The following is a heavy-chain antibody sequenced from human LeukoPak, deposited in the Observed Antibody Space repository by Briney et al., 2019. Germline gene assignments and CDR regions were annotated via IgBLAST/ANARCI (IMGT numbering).Heavy chain of an antibody. J-gene: IGHJ4*02. Sequence: PGGSLKLSWGASGFRFGDYSMAWIRKAPGKGLEWISYISYSGSPIDYADSMKGRFTISRDNAKNSLYLQMDSLRVEDTAVYYCARGLYSYDYWGQGTLVTVSS. CDR2: ISYSGSPI. CDR1: GFRFGDYS. D-gene: IGHD3-16*01. V-gene: IGHV3-11*04. CDR3: ARGLYSYDY.